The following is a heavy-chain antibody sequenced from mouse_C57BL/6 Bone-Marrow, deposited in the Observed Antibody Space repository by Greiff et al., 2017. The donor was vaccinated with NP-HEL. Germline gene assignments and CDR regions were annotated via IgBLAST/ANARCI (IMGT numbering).Heavy chain of an antibody. CDR1: GYTFTSYW. CDR2: IYPSDSET. V-gene: IGHV1-61*01. Sequence: QVQLQQPGAELVRPGSSVKLSCKASGYTFTSYWMDWVKQRPGQGLEWIGNIYPSDSETHYNQKFKDKATLTVDKSSSTAYMQLSSLTSEDSAVYYCARDTYYYGSSLYYAMDYWGQGTSVTVSS. J-gene: IGHJ4*01. D-gene: IGHD1-1*01. CDR3: ARDTYYYGSSLYYAMDY.